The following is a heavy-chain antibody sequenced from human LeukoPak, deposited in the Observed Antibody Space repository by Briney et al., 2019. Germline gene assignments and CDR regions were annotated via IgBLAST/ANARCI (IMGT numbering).Heavy chain of an antibody. V-gene: IGHV3-48*03. CDR3: ASCSGGSEYRPYYFDY. CDR1: GFTFSSYE. Sequence: QTGGSLRLSCAASGFTFSSYEMNWVRQAPGKGLEWVSYISSSGSTIYYADSVKGRSTISRDNAKNSLYLQMNSLRAEDTAVYYCASCSGGSEYRPYYFDYWGQGTLVTVSS. J-gene: IGHJ4*02. CDR2: ISSSGSTI. D-gene: IGHD2-15*01.